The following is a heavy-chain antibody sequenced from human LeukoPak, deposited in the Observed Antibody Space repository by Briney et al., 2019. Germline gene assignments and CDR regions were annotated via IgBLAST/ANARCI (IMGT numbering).Heavy chain of an antibody. CDR3: ARQECSSTSCYTIFGY. Sequence: SETLSLTCTVSGGSISSSSYYWGWIRQPPGKGLEWIGSIYYSRSTYYTPYLKSRVTISVDTSKNQFSLKLSSVTAAHTAVYYCARQECSSTSCYTIFGYWGQGTLVTVSS. CDR2: IYYSRST. CDR1: GGSISSSSYY. J-gene: IGHJ4*02. D-gene: IGHD2-2*02. V-gene: IGHV4-39*07.